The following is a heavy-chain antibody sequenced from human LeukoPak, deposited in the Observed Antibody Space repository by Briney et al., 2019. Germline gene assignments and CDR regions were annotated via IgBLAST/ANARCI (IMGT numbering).Heavy chain of an antibody. V-gene: IGHV4-31*03. D-gene: IGHD5-18*01. CDR2: IYYSGST. CDR1: GGSISSGGYY. Sequence: PSETLSLTCTVSGGSISSGGYYWSWIRQHPGKGLEWIGYIYYSGSTYYNPSLKSRVTISVDTSKNQFSLKLSSVTAADTAVYYCARSVTAGYGYGPLFDYWGQGTLVTVSS. J-gene: IGHJ4*02. CDR3: ARSVTAGYGYGPLFDY.